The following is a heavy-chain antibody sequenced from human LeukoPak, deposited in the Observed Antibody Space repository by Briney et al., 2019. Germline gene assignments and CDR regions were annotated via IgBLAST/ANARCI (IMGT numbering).Heavy chain of an antibody. D-gene: IGHD5-18*01. V-gene: IGHV4-61*02. Sequence: SQTLSLTCTVSGGSISSGSYYWSWIRQPAGKGLEWIGRIYTSGSTNYNPSLKSRVTISVDTSKNQFSLKLSSVTAADTAVYYCAREERAMVYFDYWGQGILVTVSS. CDR3: AREERAMVYFDY. CDR2: IYTSGST. J-gene: IGHJ4*02. CDR1: GGSISSGSYY.